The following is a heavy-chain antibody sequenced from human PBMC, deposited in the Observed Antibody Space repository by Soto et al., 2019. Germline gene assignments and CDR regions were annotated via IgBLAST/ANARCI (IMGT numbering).Heavy chain of an antibody. CDR2: ISYDGSNK. CDR1: GFTFSSYG. CDR3: AKDQTAVAGTAGFDY. Sequence: QPGGSLRLSCAASGFTFSSYGMHGVRRAPGKGLEGGAVISYDGSNKYYADSVKGRFTISRDNSKNTLYLQMNSLRAEDTAVYYCAKDQTAVAGTAGFDYWGQGTLVTVSS. D-gene: IGHD6-19*01. V-gene: IGHV3-30*18. J-gene: IGHJ4*02.